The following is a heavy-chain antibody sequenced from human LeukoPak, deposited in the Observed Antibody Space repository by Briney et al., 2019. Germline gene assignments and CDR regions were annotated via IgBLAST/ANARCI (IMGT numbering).Heavy chain of an antibody. CDR1: GYTLTELS. D-gene: IGHD3-22*01. Sequence: ASVKVSCKVSGYTLTELSMHWVRQAPGKGLEWTGGFDPEDGETIYAQKFQGRVTMTEDTSTDTAYMELSSLRSEDTAVYYCATALSYYYDSSGYPAHAFDIWGQGTMVTVSS. CDR3: ATALSYYYDSSGYPAHAFDI. CDR2: FDPEDGET. V-gene: IGHV1-24*01. J-gene: IGHJ3*02.